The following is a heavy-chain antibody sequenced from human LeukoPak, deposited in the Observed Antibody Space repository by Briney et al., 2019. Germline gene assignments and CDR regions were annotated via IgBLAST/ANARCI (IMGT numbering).Heavy chain of an antibody. CDR2: INRDGSGT. V-gene: IGHV3-74*01. Sequence: GGSLRLSCAASGFTLSSHWMHWVRQAPGKGLVWVSRINRDGSGTGYADSVKGRFTISRDNAKSTLYLEMNNLRGEDTAVYFCARAGEGLQAYGFDLWGQGTMLAVSS. J-gene: IGHJ3*01. CDR3: ARAGEGLQAYGFDL. D-gene: IGHD5-24*01. CDR1: GFTLSSHW.